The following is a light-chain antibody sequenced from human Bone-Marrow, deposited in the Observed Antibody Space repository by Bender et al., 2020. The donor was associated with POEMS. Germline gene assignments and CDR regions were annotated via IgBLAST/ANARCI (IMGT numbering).Light chain of an antibody. J-gene: IGLJ3*02. Sequence: SSELTQDPAVSVALGQTVRITCQGDSLRNYYASWYQQRPGQAPVLVIYAKNNRPSGIPDRFSGSKSGTSASLAISGLQSEDEADYYCAAWEDSLNGWVFGGGTKLTVL. CDR3: AAWEDSLNGWV. CDR2: AKN. CDR1: SLRNYY. V-gene: IGLV3-19*01.